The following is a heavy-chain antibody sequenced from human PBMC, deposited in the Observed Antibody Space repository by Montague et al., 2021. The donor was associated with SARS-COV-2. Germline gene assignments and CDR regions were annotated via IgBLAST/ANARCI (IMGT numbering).Heavy chain of an antibody. V-gene: IGHV4-31*03. CDR3: ARAPRIFGVVIANFDY. D-gene: IGHD3-3*01. CDR2: IYYSGST. Sequence: TLSLTCTVSGGSISSGGYYWSWIRQPPGKGLEWIGYIYYSGSTYYXXXLKSRVTISVDTSKNQFSLKLSSVTAADTAVYYCARAPRIFGVVIANFDYGGQGTLVTVPS. J-gene: IGHJ4*02. CDR1: GGSISSGGYY.